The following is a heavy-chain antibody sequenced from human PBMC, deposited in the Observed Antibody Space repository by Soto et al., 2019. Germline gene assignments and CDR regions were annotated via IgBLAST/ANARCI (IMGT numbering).Heavy chain of an antibody. CDR3: AGVVAVAGLIGSYYYYYGMDV. D-gene: IGHD6-19*01. Sequence: SQTLSLTCAISGDSVSSNSAAWNWIRQSPSRGLEWLGRTYYRSKWYNDYAVSVKSRITINPDTSKNQFSLQLNSVTPEDTAVYYCAGVVAVAGLIGSYYYYYGMDVWGQGTTVTVSS. J-gene: IGHJ6*02. CDR1: GDSVSSNSAA. V-gene: IGHV6-1*01. CDR2: TYYRSKWYN.